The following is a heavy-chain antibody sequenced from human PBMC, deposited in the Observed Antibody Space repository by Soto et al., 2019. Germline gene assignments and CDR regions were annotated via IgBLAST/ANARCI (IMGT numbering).Heavy chain of an antibody. D-gene: IGHD2-15*01. CDR2: IYPGDSDT. J-gene: IGHJ6*02. CDR1: GYSFTSYW. Sequence: PGESLKISCKGSGYSFTSYWIGWVRQMPGKGLEWMGIIYPGDSDTRYSPSFQGQVTISADKSISTAYLQWSSLKASDTAMYYCARGEISSLYYYYGMDVWGQGTTATVSS. V-gene: IGHV5-51*03. CDR3: ARGEISSLYYYYGMDV.